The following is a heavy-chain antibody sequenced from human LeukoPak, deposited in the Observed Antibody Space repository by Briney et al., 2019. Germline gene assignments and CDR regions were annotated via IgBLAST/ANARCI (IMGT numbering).Heavy chain of an antibody. J-gene: IGHJ3*02. Sequence: KPGGSLRLSCAASGFTFSDYYMSWIRQAPGKGLEWVSYISSSGSTIYYADSVKGRFTTSRDNAKNSLYLQMNSLRAEDTAVYYCARYCSGGSCYSFDAFDIWGQGTMVTVSS. CDR2: ISSSGSTI. D-gene: IGHD2-15*01. CDR1: GFTFSDYY. CDR3: ARYCSGGSCYSFDAFDI. V-gene: IGHV3-11*04.